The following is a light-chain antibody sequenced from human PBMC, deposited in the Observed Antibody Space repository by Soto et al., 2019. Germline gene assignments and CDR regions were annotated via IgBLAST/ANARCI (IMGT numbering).Light chain of an antibody. V-gene: IGKV3-11*01. Sequence: EIVLTQSPATLSLSPGERATLSCRASQSVSSYLAWYQQKPGQAPRLLIYDASSRATGIPARFSGSGSGTDFPLTNSRREAEDFGVYYWQQRCNWPLTFGGGTKVEIK. CDR2: DAS. CDR3: QQRCNWPLT. CDR1: QSVSSY. J-gene: IGKJ4*01.